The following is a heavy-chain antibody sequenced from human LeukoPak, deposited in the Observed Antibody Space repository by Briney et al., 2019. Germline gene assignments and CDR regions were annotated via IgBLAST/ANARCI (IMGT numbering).Heavy chain of an antibody. CDR2: ISYDGSNK. D-gene: IGHD6-19*01. CDR3: ARDSSGPFDY. Sequence: AGGSLRLSCAASGFTFSSYWMSWVRQAPGKGLEWVAVISYDGSNKYYADSVKGRFTISRDNSKNTLYLQMNSLRAEDTAVYYCARDSSGPFDYWGQGTLVTVSS. J-gene: IGHJ4*02. V-gene: IGHV3-30*03. CDR1: GFTFSSYW.